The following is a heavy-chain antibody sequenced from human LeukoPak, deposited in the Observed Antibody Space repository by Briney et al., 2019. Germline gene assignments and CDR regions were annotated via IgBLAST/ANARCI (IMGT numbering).Heavy chain of an antibody. CDR3: AKDHEQHDY. J-gene: IGHJ4*02. Sequence: GGSLRLSCAASGFTFTTYWMAWVRQAPGKGLEWVSAISGSGGSTYYADSVKGRFTISRDNSKNTLYLQMNSLRAEDTAVYYCAKDHEQHDYWGQGTLVTVSS. CDR1: GFTFTTYW. V-gene: IGHV3-23*01. D-gene: IGHD6-13*01. CDR2: ISGSGGST.